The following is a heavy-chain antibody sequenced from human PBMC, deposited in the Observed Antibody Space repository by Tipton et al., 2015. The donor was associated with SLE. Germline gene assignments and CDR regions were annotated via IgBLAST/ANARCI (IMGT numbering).Heavy chain of an antibody. CDR3: ARGRNDFWSGSHYYFFYMDV. J-gene: IGHJ6*03. D-gene: IGHD3-3*01. CDR2: IDHSGST. CDR1: GGSISSRNW. Sequence: TLSLTCAVYGGSISSRNWWSWIRQPPGKGLEWIGEIDHSGSTNYNPSLESRVTISIDKSRNQFSLKLNSVTAADTAVYYCARGRNDFWSGSHYYFFYMDVWGKGTTVTVSS. V-gene: IGHV4-4*02.